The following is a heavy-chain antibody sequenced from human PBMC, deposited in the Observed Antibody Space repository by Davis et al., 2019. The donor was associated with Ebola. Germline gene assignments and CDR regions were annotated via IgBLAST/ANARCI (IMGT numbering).Heavy chain of an antibody. CDR1: DYSISSGYY. J-gene: IGHJ4*02. D-gene: IGHD3-22*01. Sequence: SETLSLTCTVSDYSISSGYYWGWIRQPPGKGLGWIGTIYHSGSTYYNPSLESRVTISLDTSKNQFSLKLSSVTAADTAVYYCARGTPYYDSSGYHPYWGQGTLVTVSS. V-gene: IGHV4-38-2*02. CDR3: ARGTPYYDSSGYHPY. CDR2: IYHSGST.